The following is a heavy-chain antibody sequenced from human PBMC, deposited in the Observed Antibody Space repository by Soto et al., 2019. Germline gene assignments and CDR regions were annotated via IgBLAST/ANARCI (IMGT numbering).Heavy chain of an antibody. CDR3: AKAGYVAPIVVVVAATLGPNWFDP. CDR1: GFTFSSYA. V-gene: IGHV3-23*01. CDR2: ISGSGGST. Sequence: GGSLRLSCAASGFTFSSYAMSWVRQAPGKGLEWVSAISGSGGSTYYADSVKGRFTISSDNSKNTLYLQMNSLRAEDTAVYYCAKAGYVAPIVVVVAATLGPNWFDPWGQGTLVTVSS. J-gene: IGHJ5*02. D-gene: IGHD2-15*01.